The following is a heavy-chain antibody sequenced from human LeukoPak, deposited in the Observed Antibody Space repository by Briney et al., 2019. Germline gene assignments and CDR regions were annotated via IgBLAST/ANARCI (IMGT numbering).Heavy chain of an antibody. D-gene: IGHD3-10*01. J-gene: IGHJ4*02. CDR3: ARGPMVRGFGYFDY. V-gene: IGHV5-51*01. CDR1: GYRFTSYW. CDR2: IYPGDSDT. Sequence: GESLKISCKGSGYRFTSYWIGWVRQMPGKGMEWMGIIYPGDSDTRYSPSFQGQVTISADKSISTAYLQWSSLKASDTAMYYCARGPMVRGFGYFDYWGQGTLVAVSS.